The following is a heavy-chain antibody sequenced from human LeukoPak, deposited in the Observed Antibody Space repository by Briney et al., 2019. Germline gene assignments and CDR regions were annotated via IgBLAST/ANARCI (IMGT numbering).Heavy chain of an antibody. J-gene: IGHJ5*02. CDR1: GYTYTNYG. Sequence: ASVKVSCKASGYTYTNYGISWVRQAPGQGLEWMGWISTNSDIRTYAQTLQGRFTMTTDTATTTAYMELNNLTFDDTAVYYCARDWDAMNNCFDPWGQGTPVTVSS. CDR2: ISTNSDIR. D-gene: IGHD1-26*01. CDR3: ARDWDAMNNCFDP. V-gene: IGHV1-18*01.